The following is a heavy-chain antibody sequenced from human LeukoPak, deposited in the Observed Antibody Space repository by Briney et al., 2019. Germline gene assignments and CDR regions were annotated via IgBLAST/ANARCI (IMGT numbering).Heavy chain of an antibody. D-gene: IGHD3-22*01. CDR3: ARDRNDYYDSTSYTRPDGFDI. CDR1: GYSISSGYY. J-gene: IGHJ3*02. Sequence: PSETLSLTCTVSGYSISSGYYWGWIRQPPGKGLEWIGYIYYSGGTNYNPSLKSRVTISVDTSKNQFSLKLSSVTAADTSVYYCARDRNDYYDSTSYTRPDGFDIWGQGTMVTVSS. V-gene: IGHV4-61*01. CDR2: IYYSGGT.